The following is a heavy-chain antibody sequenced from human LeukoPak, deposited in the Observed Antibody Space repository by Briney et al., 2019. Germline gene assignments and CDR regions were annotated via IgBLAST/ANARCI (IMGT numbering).Heavy chain of an antibody. D-gene: IGHD6-13*01. CDR1: GFTFSSYR. CDR2: ISTSSSYI. V-gene: IGHV3-21*03. CDR3: ATKLPGTSHFAS. Sequence: GGSLRLSCAASGFTFSSYRMNWVRQAPGKGLEWVSSISTSSSYIYYADSLKGRFTISRDNAKSSLYLQMNSLRAEDTAVYFCATKLPGTSHFASWGQGTLVTVSS. J-gene: IGHJ4*02.